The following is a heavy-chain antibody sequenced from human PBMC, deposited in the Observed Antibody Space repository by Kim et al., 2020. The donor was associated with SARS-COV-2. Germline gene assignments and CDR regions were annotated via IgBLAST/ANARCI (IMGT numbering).Heavy chain of an antibody. V-gene: IGHV1-46*01. CDR2: LNPGGDST. CDR1: GYTFTSYF. D-gene: IGHD7-27*01. CDR3: ARGRTSGAFDY. Sequence: ASVKVSCKASGYTFTSYFIHWVRQAPGQGLEWMGILNPGGDSTSYAQKFQGRVTMTRDTSASTVYMELSSLRSDDTALYYCARGRTSGAFDYWGQGTLVTVSS. J-gene: IGHJ4*02.